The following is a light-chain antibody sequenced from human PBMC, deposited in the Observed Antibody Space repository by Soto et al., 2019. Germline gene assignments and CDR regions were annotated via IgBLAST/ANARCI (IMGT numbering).Light chain of an antibody. V-gene: IGLV2-14*03. Sequence: QSALTQPASVSGSPGQSITISCTGTSSDVGGYNYVSWYQQHPGKAPKVMIFDVSNRPSGVSNRFSGSKSGNTASLTISGLQAEDEADYYCSSYTSISSVVFGGGTNVTVL. CDR2: DVS. CDR1: SSDVGGYNY. J-gene: IGLJ2*01. CDR3: SSYTSISSVV.